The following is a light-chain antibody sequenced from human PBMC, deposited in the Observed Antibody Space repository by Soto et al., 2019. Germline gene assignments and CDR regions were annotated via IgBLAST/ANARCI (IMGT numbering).Light chain of an antibody. CDR3: SSQTISSDLQV. Sequence: QSVLTQPASVSGSPGQSITISCTGTISDFVVYNYVSWYQQHPGKAPKLMIYGVSNRPSGVSNRFSGSKSGNTASLTISGLHADDEADYYCSSQTISSDLQVFGTGTKLTVL. V-gene: IGLV2-14*01. CDR2: GVS. J-gene: IGLJ1*01. CDR1: ISDFVVYNY.